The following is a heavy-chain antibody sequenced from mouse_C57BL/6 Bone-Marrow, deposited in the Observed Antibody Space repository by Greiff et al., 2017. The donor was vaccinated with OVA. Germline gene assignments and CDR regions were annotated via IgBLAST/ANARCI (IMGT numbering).Heavy chain of an antibody. Sequence: QVQLQQPGAELVKPGASVKLSCKASGYTFTSYWMHWVKQRPGQGLEWIGMIHPNSGSTNYNEKFKSKATLTVDKSSSTAYMQLSSLTSEDSAVYYCARKVSNYDAMDYWGQGTSVTVSS. J-gene: IGHJ4*01. CDR1: GYTFTSYW. CDR2: IHPNSGST. CDR3: ARKVSNYDAMDY. V-gene: IGHV1-64*01. D-gene: IGHD2-5*01.